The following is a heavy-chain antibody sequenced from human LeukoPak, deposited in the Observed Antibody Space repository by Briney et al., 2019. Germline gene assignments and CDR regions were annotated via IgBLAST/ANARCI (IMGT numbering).Heavy chain of an antibody. CDR2: INPFYHNT. V-gene: IGHV1-18*01. Sequence: ASVKVSCKASGYTFTSYGISWVRQAPGQGLEWMGWINPFYHNTNSAQKLQGRVTMTTDTSTSTAYMELRSLRSDDTAVYYCVRDPLYQLRPRWFDSWGQGTLVTVSS. D-gene: IGHD2-2*01. J-gene: IGHJ5*01. CDR1: GYTFTSYG. CDR3: VRDPLYQLRPRWFDS.